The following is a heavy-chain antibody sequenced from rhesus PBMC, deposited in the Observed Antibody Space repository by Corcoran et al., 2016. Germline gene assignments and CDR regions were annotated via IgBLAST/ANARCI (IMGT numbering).Heavy chain of an antibody. V-gene: IGHV4S7*01. CDR3: AREGIAAAGPNAFDF. J-gene: IGHJ3*01. D-gene: IGHD6-31*01. Sequence: QVQLQESGPGLVKPSETLSLTCAVPGGSISDRYYWSWIRQPPGKGLEWIGYIYGSDGSTYYNPSLKSRVTISTDPSKNQFSLKLGSVTAADTAVYYCAREGIAAAGPNAFDFWGQGLRVTVSS. CDR2: IYGSDGST. CDR1: GGSISDRYY.